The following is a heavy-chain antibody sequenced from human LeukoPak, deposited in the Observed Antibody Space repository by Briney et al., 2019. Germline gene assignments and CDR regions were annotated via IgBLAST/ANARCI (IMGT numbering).Heavy chain of an antibody. J-gene: IGHJ4*02. Sequence: GGSLRLSCAASGFTFSSYSMNWVCQAPGEGLEWVSAISGSGVSTYYADSVKGRFTVSRDNSKNTLYLQMSSLRAEDTAVYYCAKDERNWNYNLASQTYDWGQGTLVTVSS. V-gene: IGHV3-23*01. CDR3: AKDERNWNYNLASQTYD. D-gene: IGHD1-7*01. CDR1: GFTFSSYS. CDR2: ISGSGVST.